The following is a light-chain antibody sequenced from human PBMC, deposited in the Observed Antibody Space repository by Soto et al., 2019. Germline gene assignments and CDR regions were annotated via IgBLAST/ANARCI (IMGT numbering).Light chain of an antibody. CDR2: STH. CDR1: GSSIGSNT. J-gene: IGLJ1*01. Sequence: QSVLTEGPSASCGPWQRGTIACSGSGSSIGSNTVNWYQQLPGTAPKLLIYSTHQRPSGVPDRFSGSKSGTSASLAISGLQSEDEADYYCATWDDSLNGVRVFGTGTKVTVL. CDR3: ATWDDSLNGVRV. V-gene: IGLV1-44*01.